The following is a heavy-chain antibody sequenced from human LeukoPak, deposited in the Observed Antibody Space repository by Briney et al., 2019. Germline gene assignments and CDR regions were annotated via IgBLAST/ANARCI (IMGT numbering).Heavy chain of an antibody. V-gene: IGHV3-7*03. D-gene: IGHD4-17*01. CDR2: IKQDGSEK. CDR1: GFTFISYW. Sequence: SGGSLRLSCAASGFTFISYWMSWVRQAPGKGLEWVANIKQDGSEKYYVDSVKGRFTISRDNAKNLLYLQMNSLRAEDTAVYYCARPFHDYGDYTYWGQGTLVTVSS. CDR3: ARPFHDYGDYTY. J-gene: IGHJ4*02.